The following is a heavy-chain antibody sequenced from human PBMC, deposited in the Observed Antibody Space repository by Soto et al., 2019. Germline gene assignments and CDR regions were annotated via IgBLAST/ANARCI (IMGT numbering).Heavy chain of an antibody. V-gene: IGHV4-61*01. Sequence: QVQLQESGPGLVKPSETLSLTCTVSGGSVSSGSYHWSWSRQPPGKGLEGIGYIYYSGSTNYNPSLKSRVTISVDTSKNQCSLKLSSVTAADTAVYYCARGIEGWYQGRYYYGMDVWGQGTTVTVSS. CDR2: IYYSGST. CDR3: ARGIEGWYQGRYYYGMDV. CDR1: GGSVSSGSYH. D-gene: IGHD6-19*01. J-gene: IGHJ6*02.